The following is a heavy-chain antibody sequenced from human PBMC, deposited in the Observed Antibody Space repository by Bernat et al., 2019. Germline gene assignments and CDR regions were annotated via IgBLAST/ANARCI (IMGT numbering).Heavy chain of an antibody. D-gene: IGHD6-19*01. CDR1: GYSFTSYW. Sequence: EVQLVQSGAEVKKPGESLKISCKGSGYSFTSYWIGWVRQMPGKGLEWMGIIYPGDSDTRYSPSFQGQVTISADKSISTAYLQWSSLKASDTAMYYCARHNIAVAGTEVLIDYWGQGTLVTVSS. CDR2: IYPGDSDT. V-gene: IGHV5-51*01. J-gene: IGHJ4*02. CDR3: ARHNIAVAGTEVLIDY.